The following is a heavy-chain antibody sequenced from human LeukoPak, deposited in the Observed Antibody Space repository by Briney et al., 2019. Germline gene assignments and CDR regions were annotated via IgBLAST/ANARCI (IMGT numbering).Heavy chain of an antibody. CDR1: GYTFTGYY. CDR2: INPNSGGT. CDR3: ARVPHYDSGSYLGFDY. V-gene: IGHV1-2*02. D-gene: IGHD1-26*01. J-gene: IGHJ4*02. Sequence: ASVKVSCKASGYTFTGYYMHWVRQAPGQGLEWMGWINPNSGGTNYAQKFKGRVTMTRDTSISAAYMELRRLTSDDTALYYCARVPHYDSGSYLGFDYWGQGTLVTVSS.